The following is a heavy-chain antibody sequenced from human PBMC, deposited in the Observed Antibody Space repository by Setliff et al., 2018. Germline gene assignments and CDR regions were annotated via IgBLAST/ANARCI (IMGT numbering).Heavy chain of an antibody. J-gene: IGHJ4*02. CDR2: ITAGIVDT. CDR1: GYTSTTNA. V-gene: IGHV1-3*01. CDR3: ARDTRDRYDTSGHYLSLDY. D-gene: IGHD3-22*01. Sequence: ASVKVSCKASGYTSTTNALHWVRQAPGQSLEWMGWITAGIVDTKYSQKFQGRVTITADESTRTAYMELSSVRFEDTAVYYCARDTRDRYDTSGHYLSLDYWGQGTLVTVSS.